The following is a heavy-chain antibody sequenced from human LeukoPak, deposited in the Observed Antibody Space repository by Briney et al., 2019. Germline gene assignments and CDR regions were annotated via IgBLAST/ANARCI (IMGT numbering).Heavy chain of an antibody. D-gene: IGHD3-10*02. CDR1: GFTFNTYG. V-gene: IGHV3-23*01. J-gene: IGHJ4*02. Sequence: GGSLRLSCAASGFTFNTYGMTWVRQAPGKGLEWVSAITSSGGSTYYGDSVKGRFTISRDNSRNTLYLQMNSLRVDDTAVYYCARDLCWGCFDDWGQGNLVTVSS. CDR3: ARDLCWGCFDD. CDR2: ITSSGGST.